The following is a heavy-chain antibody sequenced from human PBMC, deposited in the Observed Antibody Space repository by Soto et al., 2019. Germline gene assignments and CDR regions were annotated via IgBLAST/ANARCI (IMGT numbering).Heavy chain of an antibody. CDR3: AKDPTPYYGDYDAFDI. CDR1: GFSFRGYS. CDR2: IGGSGGST. Sequence: PGGSLRLSCAAYGFSFRGYSMNWVRQAPGKGLEWVSAIGGSGGSTYYADSVKGRFTISRDNSKNTLYLQMNSLRAEDTAVYYCAKDPTPYYGDYDAFDIWGQGTMVTVSS. V-gene: IGHV3-23*01. J-gene: IGHJ3*02. D-gene: IGHD4-17*01.